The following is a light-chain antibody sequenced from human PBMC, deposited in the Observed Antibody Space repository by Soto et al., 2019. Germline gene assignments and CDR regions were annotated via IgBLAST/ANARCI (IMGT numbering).Light chain of an antibody. V-gene: IGKV1-12*01. CDR3: QQANSFPRT. Sequence: DIQMTQSPSSVSASVGDRVTITCRATQGISRWLAWYQQKPGKAPKLLIYAASSLQSWVPSRFSGSGSGTDFTLTINNLQPEDFATYYCQQANSFPRTFGPGTKVDI. CDR2: AAS. J-gene: IGKJ3*01. CDR1: QGISRW.